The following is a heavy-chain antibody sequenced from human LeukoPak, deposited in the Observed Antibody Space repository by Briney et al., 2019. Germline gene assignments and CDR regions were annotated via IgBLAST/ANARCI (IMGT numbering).Heavy chain of an antibody. CDR1: GDSINSGNSH. CDR3: ASYFVGNGGRGY. J-gene: IGHJ4*02. CDR2: VYDSWNN. D-gene: IGHD3-10*02. Sequence: SETLSLTCTVSGDSINSGNSHWTWIRQPPGRGLEWLGSVYDSWNNYYNPSLESRITISVDTSKNQYSLKLSSVIAADTAVYYCASYFVGNGGRGYWGQGALVTVSS. V-gene: IGHV4-30-4*01.